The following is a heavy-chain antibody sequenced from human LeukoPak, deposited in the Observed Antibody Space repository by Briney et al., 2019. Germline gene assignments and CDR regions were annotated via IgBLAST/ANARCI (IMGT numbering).Heavy chain of an antibody. D-gene: IGHD2-21*02. CDR1: GFTFSSYA. Sequence: GGSLRLSCVASGFTFSSYAMSWVRQAPGKGLEWVSGISGRDGSTYYADSVRGRFTISRDNSKNTLYLQMNSLRAEDTAVYYCAKDMSGGDCPDYWGQGTLVTVSS. V-gene: IGHV3-23*01. CDR2: ISGRDGST. CDR3: AKDMSGGDCPDY. J-gene: IGHJ4*02.